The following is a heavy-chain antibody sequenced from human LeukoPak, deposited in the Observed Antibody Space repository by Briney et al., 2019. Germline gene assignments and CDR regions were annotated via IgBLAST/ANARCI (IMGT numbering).Heavy chain of an antibody. V-gene: IGHV3-9*01. CDR2: ISWNSGSI. CDR3: AKARNDYGDYRNYYFDY. CDR1: GFTFDDYA. J-gene: IGHJ4*02. Sequence: SLRLSCVASGFTFDDYAMHWVRQAPGKGLEWVSGISWNSGSIGYADSVKGRFTISRDNAKKSLYLQMNSLRVEDTALYYCAKARNDYGDYRNYYFDYWGQGTLVTVSS. D-gene: IGHD4-17*01.